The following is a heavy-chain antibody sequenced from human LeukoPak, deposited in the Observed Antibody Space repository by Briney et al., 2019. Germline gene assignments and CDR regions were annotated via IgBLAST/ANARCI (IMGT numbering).Heavy chain of an antibody. V-gene: IGHV4-34*01. D-gene: IGHD2-2*01. Sequence: SETLSLTCAVYGGSFSGYYWSWIRQCLGKGLEWIGEINHSGSTNYNPSLKSRVTISADTSKNQFSLKLSSVTAADTTVYYCARGSTSKYGLWGQGTMVTVSS. J-gene: IGHJ3*01. CDR3: ARGSTSKYGL. CDR2: INHSGST. CDR1: GGSFSGYY.